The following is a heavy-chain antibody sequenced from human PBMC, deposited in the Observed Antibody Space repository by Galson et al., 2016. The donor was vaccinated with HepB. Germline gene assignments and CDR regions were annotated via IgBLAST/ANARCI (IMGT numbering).Heavy chain of an antibody. CDR1: GFTFSTSA. CDR2: ISSTSYST. Sequence: SLRLSCAASGFTFSTSAMSWVRQAPGQGLEWVSAISSTSYSTYYADSVKGRFTISRDNAKNTLFLQMDSLKIDDTAVYYCAKGWSGPDSWGQGTLVTVSS. V-gene: IGHV3-23*01. J-gene: IGHJ4*02. CDR3: AKGWSGPDS. D-gene: IGHD3-3*01.